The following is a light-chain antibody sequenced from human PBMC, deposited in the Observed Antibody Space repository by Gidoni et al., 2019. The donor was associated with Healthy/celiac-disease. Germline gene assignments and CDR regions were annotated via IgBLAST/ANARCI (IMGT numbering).Light chain of an antibody. Sequence: SALTQPASVSGSPGPSITISCTGTSSDVGSYNLVSWYQQHPGKAPKLMIYEVSKRPSGVSNRFAGSKSGNTASLTISGLQAEDEADYYCCSYAGSSTFVVFGGGTKLTAL. J-gene: IGLJ2*01. CDR3: CSYAGSSTFVV. V-gene: IGLV2-23*02. CDR2: EVS. CDR1: SSDVGSYNL.